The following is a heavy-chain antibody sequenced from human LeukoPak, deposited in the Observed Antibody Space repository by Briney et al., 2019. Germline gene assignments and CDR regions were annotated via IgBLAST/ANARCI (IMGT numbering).Heavy chain of an antibody. CDR3: ARSPSRGYSGYDLDY. D-gene: IGHD5-12*01. CDR1: GYTFTGYY. J-gene: IGHJ4*02. CDR2: INPNSGGT. Sequence: ASVKVSCKASGYTFTGYYMHWVRQAPGQGLEWMGWINPNSGGTNYAQKFQGRVTMTRDTSISTAYMVLSRLRSDDTAVYYCARSPSRGYSGYDLDYWGQGTLVTVSS. V-gene: IGHV1-2*02.